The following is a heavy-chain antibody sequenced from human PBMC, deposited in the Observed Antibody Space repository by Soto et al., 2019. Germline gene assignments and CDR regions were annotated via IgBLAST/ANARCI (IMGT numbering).Heavy chain of an antibody. CDR1: GESFSGYY. D-gene: IGHD6-19*01. J-gene: IGHJ4*02. CDR3: ARDSSGGGGYFDY. CDR2: INHSGST. Sequence: PSETLSLTCAVYGESFSGYYWSWIRQPPGKGLEWIGEINHSGSTNYNPSLKSRVTISVDTSKNQFSLKLSSVTAADTAVYYCARDSSGGGGYFDYWGQGTLVTVSS. V-gene: IGHV4-34*01.